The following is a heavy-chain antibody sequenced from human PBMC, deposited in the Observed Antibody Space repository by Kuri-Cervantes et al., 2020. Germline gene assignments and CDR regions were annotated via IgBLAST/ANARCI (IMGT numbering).Heavy chain of an antibody. D-gene: IGHD4-23*01. Sequence: GGSLRLSCAASGFTFVDFWMSWVRQAPGKGLEWVSVIYSGGSTYYADSVKGRFTISRDNSKNTLYLQMNSLRAEDTAVYYCARMIRTTVVTRDYWGQGTLVTVSS. CDR1: GFTFVDFW. V-gene: IGHV3-53*05. CDR3: ARMIRTTVVTRDY. J-gene: IGHJ4*02. CDR2: IYSGGST.